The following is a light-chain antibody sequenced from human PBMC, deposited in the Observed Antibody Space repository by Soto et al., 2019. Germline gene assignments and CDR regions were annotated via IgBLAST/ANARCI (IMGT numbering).Light chain of an antibody. CDR1: SSDVGAYNF. J-gene: IGLJ1*01. CDR2: EVN. V-gene: IGLV2-8*01. CDR3: SSYAGSSNV. Sequence: QSALTQPHSVSGSPGESVTISCTGTSSDVGAYNFVSWYQQHPGKAPKLMIYEVNKRPSGVPDRFSGSKSGNTASLTVSGLQAEDEADYYCSSYAGSSNVFGTGTKLTVL.